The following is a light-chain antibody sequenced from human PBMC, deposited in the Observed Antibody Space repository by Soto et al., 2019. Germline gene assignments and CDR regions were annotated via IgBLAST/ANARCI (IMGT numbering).Light chain of an antibody. V-gene: IGLV2-14*01. CDR1: SSDVGGYNY. CDR3: SSYTSSSTV. Sequence: ALTQRASVSGSPGQSITISCTGTSSDVGGYNYVSWYQQHPGKAPKLMIYDVSNRPSGVSNRFSGSKSGNTASLTISGLQAEDEADYYCSSYTSSSTVVGTGTKVTVL. J-gene: IGLJ1*01. CDR2: DVS.